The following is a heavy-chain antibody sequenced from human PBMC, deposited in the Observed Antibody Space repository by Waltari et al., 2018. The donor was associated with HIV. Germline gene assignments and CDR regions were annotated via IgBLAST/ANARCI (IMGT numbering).Heavy chain of an antibody. D-gene: IGHD6-13*01. CDR2: ISGSGDNT. CDR1: EFTFKFHG. Sequence: EVQLLESGGGLVQPGGSLRLSCASSEFTFKFHGMIWVRQAPGRGLEWVSTISGSGDNTHYADSVKGRFTISRDNSKNTMYLQMNSLRAEDTAVYFCGKDPSSWTRADSWGQGTLVTVSS. CDR3: GKDPSSWTRADS. J-gene: IGHJ4*02. V-gene: IGHV3-23*01.